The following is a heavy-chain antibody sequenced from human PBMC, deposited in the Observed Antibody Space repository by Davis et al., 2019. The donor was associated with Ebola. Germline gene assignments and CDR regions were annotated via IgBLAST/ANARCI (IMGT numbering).Heavy chain of an antibody. J-gene: IGHJ4*02. CDR1: GGSISSSNW. D-gene: IGHD6-19*01. Sequence: MPSETLSLTCAVSGGSISSSNWWSWVRQPPGKGLEWIGEIYHSGSTNYNPSLKSRVTISVDKSKNQFSLKMSSVTAADTAVYYCARDQEIAVAAYYFDYWGQGTLVTVSS. CDR3: ARDQEIAVAAYYFDY. CDR2: IYHSGST. V-gene: IGHV4-4*02.